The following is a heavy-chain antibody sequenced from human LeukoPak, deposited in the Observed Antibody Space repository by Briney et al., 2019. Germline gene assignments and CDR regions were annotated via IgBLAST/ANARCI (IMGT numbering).Heavy chain of an antibody. CDR2: INGAGTST. J-gene: IGHJ4*02. Sequence: GGSLRLSCAASGFTFSSDWMHWVRQAPGKGLVWVSRINGAGTSTSYADSVKGRFTISRDNAKNTLYLQMNSLRDEDTAVYYCARDGPYGGSYFADFDYWGQGTLVTVSS. CDR3: ARDGPYGGSYFADFDY. D-gene: IGHD1-26*01. V-gene: IGHV3-74*01. CDR1: GFTFSSDW.